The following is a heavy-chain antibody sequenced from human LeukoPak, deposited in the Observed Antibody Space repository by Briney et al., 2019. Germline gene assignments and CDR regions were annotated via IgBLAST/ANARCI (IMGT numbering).Heavy chain of an antibody. D-gene: IGHD6-19*01. CDR2: ISGGGGST. Sequence: PGGSLRLSCAASGFTFSSYAMSWVRQAPGKVLEWVSAISGGGGSTYYADSVKGRFTISRANSKNTLYLQLNSLRAEDTAVYYCAKDEQWLGTTPAYFDYWGQGTLVTVSS. CDR3: AKDEQWLGTTPAYFDY. V-gene: IGHV3-23*01. CDR1: GFTFSSYA. J-gene: IGHJ4*02.